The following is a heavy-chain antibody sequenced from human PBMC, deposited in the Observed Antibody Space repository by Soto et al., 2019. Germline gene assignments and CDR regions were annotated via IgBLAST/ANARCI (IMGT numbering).Heavy chain of an antibody. J-gene: IGHJ4*02. D-gene: IGHD3-22*01. CDR2: IYYSGST. CDR3: AGVPYYDSSGYYLEGSYYFDY. V-gene: IGHV4-30-4*01. Sequence: SETLSLTCTVSGGSISSGDYYWSWIRQPPGKGLEWIGYIYYSGSTYYNPSLKSRVTISVDTSKNQFSLKLSSVTAADTAVYYCAGVPYYDSSGYYLEGSYYFDYWGQGTLVTVSS. CDR1: GGSISSGDYY.